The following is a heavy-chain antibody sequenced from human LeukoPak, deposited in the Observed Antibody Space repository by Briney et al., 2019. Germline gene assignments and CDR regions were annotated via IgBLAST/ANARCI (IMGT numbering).Heavy chain of an antibody. Sequence: GGSLRLSCAASGFTFSSYGMHWVRQAPGKGLEWVAVISHDGSNKYYADSVKGRFTISRDNSKNTLYLQMNSLRAEDTAVYYCARAALGPRRWLHLYGMDVWGQGTTVTVSS. CDR1: GFTFSSYG. CDR3: ARAALGPRRWLHLYGMDV. J-gene: IGHJ6*02. CDR2: ISHDGSNK. D-gene: IGHD5-24*01. V-gene: IGHV3-30*03.